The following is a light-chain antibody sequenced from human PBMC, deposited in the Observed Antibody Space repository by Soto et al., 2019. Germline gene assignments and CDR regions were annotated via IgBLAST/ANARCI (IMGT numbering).Light chain of an antibody. V-gene: IGKV3-20*01. CDR2: GAS. CDR3: QQYDTSPPLT. CDR1: QSVRSNY. J-gene: IGKJ4*01. Sequence: EIVLTQSPGTLSLSPGDRATLSCRASQSVRSNYLAWYQQKPGQAPRLLLYGASSRAIGIPDRFSGSGSGTEFALPISRLEPEDFAVYYCQQYDTSPPLTFGGGTKVEIK.